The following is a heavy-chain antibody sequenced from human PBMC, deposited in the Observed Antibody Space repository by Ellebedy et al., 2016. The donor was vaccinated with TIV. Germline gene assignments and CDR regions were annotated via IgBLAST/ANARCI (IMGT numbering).Heavy chain of an antibody. Sequence: GESLKISCAASGFTFSSYWMSWVRQAPGKGLEWVASIRQDGDEKSYVDSVKGRFIISRDNAKNSLYLQMSSLRAEDTAVYYCARDGGYCSGGTCYLDYWGQGTLVTVSS. CDR2: IRQDGDEK. J-gene: IGHJ4*02. D-gene: IGHD2-15*01. CDR1: GFTFSSYW. CDR3: ARDGGYCSGGTCYLDY. V-gene: IGHV3-7*03.